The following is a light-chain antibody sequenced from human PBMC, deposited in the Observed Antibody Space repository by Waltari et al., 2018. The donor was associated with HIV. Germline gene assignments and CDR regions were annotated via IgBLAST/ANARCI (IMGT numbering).Light chain of an antibody. CDR3: HQYGGSPRT. CDR2: GAS. V-gene: IGKV3-20*01. Sequence: EIVLMQSPDTLSLSPGDRATLSCRASQSVSGTYLAWYQQKPGQAPRLLIFGASRRATGIPDRFSGSGSGTDFTLTISRLEPEDFAVYFCHQYGGSPRTFGQGTKLEI. J-gene: IGKJ2*01. CDR1: QSVSGTY.